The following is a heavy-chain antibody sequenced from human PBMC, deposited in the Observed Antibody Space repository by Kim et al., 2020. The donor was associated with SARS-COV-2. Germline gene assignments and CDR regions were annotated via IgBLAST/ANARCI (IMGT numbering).Heavy chain of an antibody. Sequence: GGSLRVACAVSRVSVSGYSMNWVRQAPGKGLEWVAYIRGDSSHIYYADSVKGRFTISRDDAKNSLYLQMNSLRGEDTAVYYCARGPGSFWSDYPHEYFDYWGQGIPVTVSS. V-gene: IGHV3-21*06. CDR2: IRGDSSHI. D-gene: IGHD3-3*01. CDR1: RVSVSGYS. J-gene: IGHJ4*02. CDR3: ARGPGSFWSDYPHEYFDY.